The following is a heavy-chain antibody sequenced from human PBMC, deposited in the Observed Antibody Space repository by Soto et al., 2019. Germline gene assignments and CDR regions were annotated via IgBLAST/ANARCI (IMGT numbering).Heavy chain of an antibody. CDR1: GGSFSGYY. J-gene: IGHJ5*02. V-gene: IGHV4-34*01. D-gene: IGHD3-3*01. Sequence: SETLSLTCAVYGGSFSGYYWSWIRQPPGKGLEWIGEINHSGSTNYNPSLKSRVTISVDTSKNQFSLKLSSVTAADTAVYYCARELTTYDFWSGYSRWFDPWGQGTLVTVSS. CDR3: ARELTTYDFWSGYSRWFDP. CDR2: INHSGST.